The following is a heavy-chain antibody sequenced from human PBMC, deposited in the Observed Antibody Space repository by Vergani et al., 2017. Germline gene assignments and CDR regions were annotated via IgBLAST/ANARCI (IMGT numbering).Heavy chain of an antibody. V-gene: IGHV3-9*01. D-gene: IGHD2/OR15-2a*01. CDR3: AREGDDYFGKFDY. Sequence: VQLVESGGGVVQPGRSLRLSCAASGFTFDDYAMHWVRQAPGKGLEWVSGISWNSGSIGYADSVKGRFTISRDNAKNSLYLQMNSLRAEDTAVYYCAREGDDYFGKFDYWGQGTLVTVSS. CDR2: ISWNSGSI. J-gene: IGHJ4*02. CDR1: GFTFDDYA.